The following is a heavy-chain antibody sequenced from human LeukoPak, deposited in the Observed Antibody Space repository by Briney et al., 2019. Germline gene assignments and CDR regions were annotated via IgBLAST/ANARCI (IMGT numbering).Heavy chain of an antibody. CDR3: ARGQYYYDSSGYYFVDY. Sequence: GGSLRLSCAASGFSFSFHWMHWVRQAPGKGLVWVSRINSDGSSTNYADSVKGRFTISRDNAKNSLYLQMNSLRAEDTAVYYCARGQYYYDSSGYYFVDYWGQGTLVTVSS. V-gene: IGHV3-74*01. D-gene: IGHD3-22*01. CDR1: GFSFSFHW. J-gene: IGHJ4*02. CDR2: INSDGSST.